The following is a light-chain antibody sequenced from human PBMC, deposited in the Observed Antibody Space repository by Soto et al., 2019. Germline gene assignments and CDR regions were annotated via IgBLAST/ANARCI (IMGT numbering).Light chain of an antibody. V-gene: IGKV1D-13*01. J-gene: IGKJ5*01. CDR2: DAS. CDR1: QSISSY. Sequence: IQMTQSPSSLSASVGDRVTITCRASQSISSYLNWYQQKPGKAPKLLIYDASSLESGVPSRFSGSGSGTDFTLTISSLQPEDFATYYCQQFNNYSITFGQGTRLEI. CDR3: QQFNNYSIT.